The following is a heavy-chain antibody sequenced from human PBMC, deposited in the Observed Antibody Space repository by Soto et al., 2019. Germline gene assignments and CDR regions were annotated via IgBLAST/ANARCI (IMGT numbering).Heavy chain of an antibody. CDR1: GGTFSSYT. CDR3: ARSKKCGYGYGWFGP. J-gene: IGHJ5*02. CDR2: IIPILGIA. D-gene: IGHD5-12*01. V-gene: IGHV1-69*02. Sequence: QVQLVQSGAEVKKPGSSVKVSCKASGGTFSSYTISWVRQAPGQGLEWMGRIIPILGIANYAQKFQGRVKITGDKSTSTAYMELSSLRSEDTAVYYCARSKKCGYGYGWFGPWGQGTLVTVSS.